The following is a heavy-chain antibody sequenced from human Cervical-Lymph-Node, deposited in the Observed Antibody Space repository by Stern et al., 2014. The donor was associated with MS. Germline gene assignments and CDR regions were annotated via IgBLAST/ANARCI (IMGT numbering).Heavy chain of an antibody. J-gene: IGHJ6*02. Sequence: QVQLQESGPGLVKPSQTLSLTCTVSGGSIASSSYYWSWLRQPAGKGLEWIGRIFTSGRNNYNPSLQVQIPLSVDTSKNQFSLRLSSVTAADTAVYYCAREDYDGSGHPYYYGLDVWGQGTTVTVSS. D-gene: IGHD3-22*01. CDR2: IFTSGRN. CDR3: AREDYDGSGHPYYYGLDV. V-gene: IGHV4-61*02. CDR1: GGSIASSSYY.